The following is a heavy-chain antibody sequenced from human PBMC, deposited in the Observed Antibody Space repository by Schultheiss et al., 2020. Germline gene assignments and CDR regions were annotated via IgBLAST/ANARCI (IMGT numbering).Heavy chain of an antibody. Sequence: SETLSLTCTVSGGSISSCGYYWIWIRQHPGKGVEWIGYIYYSGSTYYNPSLKSRVTISVDTSKNQFSLKLSSVTDADTDVYYCEKTSHDYVCGSYRWDYWGQGTLVTVSS. CDR2: IYYSGST. CDR1: GGSISSCGYY. D-gene: IGHD3-16*02. J-gene: IGHJ4*02. V-gene: IGHV4-31*03. CDR3: EKTSHDYVCGSYRWDY.